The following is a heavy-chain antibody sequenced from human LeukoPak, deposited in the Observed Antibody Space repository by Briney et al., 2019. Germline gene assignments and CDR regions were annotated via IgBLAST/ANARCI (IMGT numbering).Heavy chain of an antibody. Sequence: SVKVSCKASGGTFSSYAISWVRQAPGQGLEWMGRIIPILGIANYAQKFQGRVTITADKSTSTAYMELSSLRSEDTAVYYCARDPIGDGYFDYWGQGTLVTVSS. CDR2: IIPILGIA. V-gene: IGHV1-69*04. D-gene: IGHD3-10*01. J-gene: IGHJ4*02. CDR3: ARDPIGDGYFDY. CDR1: GGTFSSYA.